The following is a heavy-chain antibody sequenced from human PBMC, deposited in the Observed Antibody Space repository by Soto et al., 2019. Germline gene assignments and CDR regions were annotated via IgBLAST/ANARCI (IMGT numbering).Heavy chain of an antibody. J-gene: IGHJ4*02. CDR1: GGSFSGYY. D-gene: IGHD3-22*01. CDR2: INHSGST. CDR3: ATLALGGAGSGYYSDY. V-gene: IGHV4-34*01. Sequence: QVQLQQWGAGLLKPSETLSLTCAVYGGSFSGYYWSWIRQPPGKGLEWMGEINHSGSTNYNPSLKGRVTISVDTSKNQFSLKLSSVTAADTAVYYCATLALGGAGSGYYSDYWGQGTLVTVSS.